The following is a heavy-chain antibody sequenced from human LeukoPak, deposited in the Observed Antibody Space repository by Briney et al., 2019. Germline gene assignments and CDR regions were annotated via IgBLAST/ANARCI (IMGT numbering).Heavy chain of an antibody. J-gene: IGHJ3*02. CDR3: ARLRSAMGQGVAFDI. V-gene: IGHV4-39*07. CDR2: IYYSGST. CDR1: GGSISSSSYY. D-gene: IGHD5-18*01. Sequence: SETLSLTCTVSGGSISSSSYYWGWIRQPPGKGLEWIGSIYYSGSTYYNPSLKSRVTISVDTSKNQFSLKLSSVTAADTAVYYCARLRSAMGQGVAFDIWGQGTVVTVSS.